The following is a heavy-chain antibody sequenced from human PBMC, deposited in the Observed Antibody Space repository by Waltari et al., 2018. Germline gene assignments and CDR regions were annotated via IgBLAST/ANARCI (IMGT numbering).Heavy chain of an antibody. V-gene: IGHV4-39*07. Sequence: QLQLQESGPGLVKPSETLSLTCTVSGGSISSSSYYWGWIRQPPGKGLEWIGSIYYSGSTYYNPSLKSRVTISVDTSKNQFSLKLSSVTAADTAVYYCARVTNYYDSSGYRHLDYWGQGTLVTVSS. CDR1: GGSISSSSYY. CDR3: ARVTNYYDSSGYRHLDY. J-gene: IGHJ4*02. D-gene: IGHD3-22*01. CDR2: IYYSGST.